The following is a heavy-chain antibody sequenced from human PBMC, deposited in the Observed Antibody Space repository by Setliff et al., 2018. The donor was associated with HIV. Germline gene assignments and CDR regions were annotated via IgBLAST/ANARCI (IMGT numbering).Heavy chain of an antibody. J-gene: IGHJ6*02. D-gene: IGHD3-22*01. CDR3: ARYDSSGYPYYYYYGMDV. Sequence: PGGSLRLSCAASGFTFSSYSMNWVRQAPGKGLEWVSSISSSCSYIYYADSVKGRFTISRDNAKNSLYLQMNSLRAEDTAVYYCARYDSSGYPYYYYYGMDVWGQGTTVTVSS. V-gene: IGHV3-21*01. CDR2: ISSSCSYI. CDR1: GFTFSSYS.